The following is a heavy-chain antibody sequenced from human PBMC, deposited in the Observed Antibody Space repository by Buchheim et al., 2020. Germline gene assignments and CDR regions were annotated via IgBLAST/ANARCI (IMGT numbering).Heavy chain of an antibody. V-gene: IGHV3-74*01. CDR2: IHADGSSS. J-gene: IGHJ4*02. CDR1: GFTFSSYP. CDR3: VRDFNSLGDY. D-gene: IGHD4-23*01. Sequence: EVQVVESGGGLVQPGGSLRLSCAASGFTFSSYPMHWVRQAPGKGLLWVSRIHADGSSSTYADSVKGRFTISRDNAKNTLYLQMNNLRDEDTVVYYCVRDFNSLGDYWGQGTL.